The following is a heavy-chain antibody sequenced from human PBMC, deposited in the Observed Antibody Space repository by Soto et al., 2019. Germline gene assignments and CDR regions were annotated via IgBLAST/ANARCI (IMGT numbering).Heavy chain of an antibody. CDR2: IYHSGST. D-gene: IGHD1-26*01. J-gene: IGHJ6*02. CDR1: GVSTSSSNW. Sequence: PSETLSLTCAVSGVSTSSSNWWSWVRQPPGKGLEWIGEIYHSGSTNYNPSLKSRVTISVDKSKNQFSLKLSSVTAADTAVYYCARVSGSYYYGMDVWGQGTTVTVSS. V-gene: IGHV4-4*02. CDR3: ARVSGSYYYGMDV.